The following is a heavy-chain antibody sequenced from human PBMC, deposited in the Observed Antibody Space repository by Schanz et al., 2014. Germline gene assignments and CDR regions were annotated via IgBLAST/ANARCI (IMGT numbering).Heavy chain of an antibody. CDR1: GFSFSDYG. Sequence: QVQLVESGGCMVQPGRSLRLSCAGSGFSFSDYGMHWVRQAPGRGLEWVAVISYHGSERYSADSVKGRFTISRDNSKNTLHLQMNSLRVEDTAVYYCAKDDTQVNGMDVWGQGTTVTVSS. V-gene: IGHV3-30*18. CDR2: ISYHGSER. J-gene: IGHJ6*02. CDR3: AKDDTQVNGMDV.